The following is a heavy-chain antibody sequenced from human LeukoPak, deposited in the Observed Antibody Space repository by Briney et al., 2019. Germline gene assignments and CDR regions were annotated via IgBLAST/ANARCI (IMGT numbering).Heavy chain of an antibody. D-gene: IGHD5-24*01. CDR1: GGSISSYY. CDR3: ANGHQRDGYTYFDY. Sequence: SETLSLTCTVSGGSISSYYWSWIRQPPGKGLDWIGYIYYSGSTKYNPSLKSRVTISVDTSKNQFSLKLSSVTAADTAVYYCANGHQRDGYTYFDYWGQGTLVTVSS. J-gene: IGHJ4*02. V-gene: IGHV4-59*01. CDR2: IYYSGST.